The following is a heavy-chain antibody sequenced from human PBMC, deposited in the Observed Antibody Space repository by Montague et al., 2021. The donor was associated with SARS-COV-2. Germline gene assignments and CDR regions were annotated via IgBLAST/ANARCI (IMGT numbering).Heavy chain of an antibody. CDR1: GFTFSSYA. V-gene: IGHV3-30*04. CDR3: ARPRGGYSSYFDY. CDR2: ISYDGSNK. D-gene: IGHD6-13*01. J-gene: IGHJ4*02. Sequence: SLRLSCAASGFTFSSYAMHWVRQAPGKGLEWVAVISYDGSNKYYVDSVKGRFTISRDNFKNTLYLQMNSLGAEDTAVYYCARPRGGYSSYFDYWGQGTLVTVSS.